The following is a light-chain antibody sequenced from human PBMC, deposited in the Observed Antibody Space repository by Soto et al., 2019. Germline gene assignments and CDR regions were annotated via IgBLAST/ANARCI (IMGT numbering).Light chain of an antibody. Sequence: DIQMTPSPSSLSASEGDRVTITCRASQSISTWLGWYQQKTGRAPELLFYDVSNVESGVPLRFSGSGSGAEITLTISSLQPDYVATYYYQQKSTYPWTFGQGTKVDIK. CDR3: QQKSTYPWT. CDR1: QSISTW. J-gene: IGKJ1*01. CDR2: DVS. V-gene: IGKV1-5*01.